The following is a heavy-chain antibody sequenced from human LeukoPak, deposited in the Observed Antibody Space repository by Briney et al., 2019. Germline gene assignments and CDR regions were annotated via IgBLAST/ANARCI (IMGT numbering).Heavy chain of an antibody. CDR1: GFTYYDYA. V-gene: IGHV3-9*01. Sequence: SVRLFCAASGFTYYDYAMQWLRHAPGKGLEGVSGISWNSGIIGYAVSVKGRFTISRDNAKNSLYLQMNSLRDEDTAFYYCAKDHGYSYFAFGYWGQGTMVTVSS. J-gene: IGHJ4*02. CDR2: ISWNSGII. D-gene: IGHD5-18*01. CDR3: AKDHGYSYFAFGY.